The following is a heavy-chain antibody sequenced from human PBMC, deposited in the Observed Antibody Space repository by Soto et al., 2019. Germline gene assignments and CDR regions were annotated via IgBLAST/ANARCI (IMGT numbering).Heavy chain of an antibody. V-gene: IGHV3-33*01. Sequence: QVQLVESGGGVVQPGRSLRLSCAASGFTFSSYGMHWVRQAPGKGLEWVAVIWYDGSNKYYADSVKGRFTISRDNSKNTLYLKMNSLRAEDTAVYYCARDRDYTIAARPGWDYYYYYGMDVWGQGTTVTVSS. J-gene: IGHJ6*02. CDR3: ARDRDYTIAARPGWDYYYYYGMDV. D-gene: IGHD6-6*01. CDR1: GFTFSSYG. CDR2: IWYDGSNK.